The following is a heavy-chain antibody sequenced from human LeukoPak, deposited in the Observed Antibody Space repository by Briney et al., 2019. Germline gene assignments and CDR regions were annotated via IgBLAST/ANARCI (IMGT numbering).Heavy chain of an antibody. V-gene: IGHV4-59*08. CDR1: GGSITDSY. D-gene: IGHD3-16*01. J-gene: IGHJ2*01. Sequence: SETLSLTCSVSGGSITDSYWSWIRQPPGKGLEWIGYIFYTGDTNSNPSLKSRVTVSLDTSKNQFSLRLTSVTAADTAVYYCARLKLGAYFDLWGRGTLVTVSS. CDR3: ARLKLGAYFDL. CDR2: IFYTGDT.